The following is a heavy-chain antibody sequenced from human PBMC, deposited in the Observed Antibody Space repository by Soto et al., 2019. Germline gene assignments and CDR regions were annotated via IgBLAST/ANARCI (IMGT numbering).Heavy chain of an antibody. J-gene: IGHJ6*02. D-gene: IGHD2-2*01. Sequence: QVQLVQSGAEVKKPGASVKVSCKASGYTFTSYGISWVRQAPGQGREWMGWISAYNGNTNCAQKLQGRVTMTSDTCTSTAYMELGSLRSDDTVVYYCAGDVVVVPAAIIEPHYSGMDVWGQGTTVTVSS. V-gene: IGHV1-18*01. CDR2: ISAYNGNT. CDR3: AGDVVVVPAAIIEPHYSGMDV. CDR1: GYTFTSYG.